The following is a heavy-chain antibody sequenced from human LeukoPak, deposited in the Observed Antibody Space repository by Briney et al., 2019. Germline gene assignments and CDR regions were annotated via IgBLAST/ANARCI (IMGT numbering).Heavy chain of an antibody. CDR2: IIPIFGTA. D-gene: IGHD5-18*01. J-gene: IGHJ4*02. Sequence: APVKVSCKASGGTFSSYATSWVRQAPGQGLEWMGRIIPIFGTANYAQKFQGRVTITTDESTSTAYMELSSLRSEDTAVYYCARGGYSYGYGFPDLDYWGQGTLVTVSS. CDR3: ARGGYSYGYGFPDLDY. V-gene: IGHV1-69*05. CDR1: GGTFSSYA.